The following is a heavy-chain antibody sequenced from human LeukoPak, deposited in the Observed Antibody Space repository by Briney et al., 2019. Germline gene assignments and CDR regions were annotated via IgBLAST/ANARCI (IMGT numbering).Heavy chain of an antibody. D-gene: IGHD5-18*01. J-gene: IGHJ4*02. CDR3: AKVSPGYSYGLDY. Sequence: PGGSLRLSCAASGFTFDDYAMHWVRQAPGKDLEWVSLISWDGGSTYYADSVKGRFTISRDNSKNSLYLQMNSLRAKDTALYYCAKVSPGYSYGLDYWGQGTLVTVSS. CDR2: ISWDGGST. CDR1: GFTFDDYA. V-gene: IGHV3-43D*04.